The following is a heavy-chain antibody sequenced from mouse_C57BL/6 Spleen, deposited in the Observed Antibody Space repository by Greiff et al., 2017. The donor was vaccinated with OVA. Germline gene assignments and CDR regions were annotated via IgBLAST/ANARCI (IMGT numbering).Heavy chain of an antibody. D-gene: IGHD2-1*01. CDR3: ARHYYGNYGAMDY. CDR2: ISGGGGNT. V-gene: IGHV5-9*01. Sequence: EVHLVESGGGLVKPGGSLKLSCAASGFTFSSYTMSWVRQTPEKRLEWVATISGGGGNTYYPDSVKGRFTISRDNAKNTLYLQMSSLRSEDTALYYCARHYYGNYGAMDYWGQGTSVTVSS. J-gene: IGHJ4*01. CDR1: GFTFSSYT.